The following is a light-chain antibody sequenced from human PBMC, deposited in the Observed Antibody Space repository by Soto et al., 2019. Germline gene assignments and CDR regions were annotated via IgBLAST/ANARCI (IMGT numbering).Light chain of an antibody. CDR3: QQASSFPLT. CDR2: GAT. J-gene: IGKJ4*01. Sequence: IQMTQSPSSVSAAVGDRVTITCRASQVISSWLAWYQQRPGTAPKLLIYGATTLRSGVPSRFSGCESGTLFTLTITSLQPEDSATYYCQQASSFPLTFGGGTKVEIQ. CDR1: QVISSW. V-gene: IGKV1-12*01.